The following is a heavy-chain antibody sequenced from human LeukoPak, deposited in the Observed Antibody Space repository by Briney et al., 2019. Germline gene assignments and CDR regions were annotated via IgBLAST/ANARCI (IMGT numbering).Heavy chain of an antibody. J-gene: IGHJ4*02. CDR2: IRSKPYGGTT. CDR1: GFTFGDYA. CDR3: TRDWYQVYYDSSGYYYPDY. V-gene: IGHV3-49*04. Sequence: SLRLSCRASGFTFGDYAMSWVRQAPGKGLEWVGFIRSKPYGGTTEYAASVKGRFTISRDDSKSIAYLQMNSLRTGDTAVYYCTRDWYQVYYDSSGYYYPDYWGQGTLVTVSP. D-gene: IGHD3-22*01.